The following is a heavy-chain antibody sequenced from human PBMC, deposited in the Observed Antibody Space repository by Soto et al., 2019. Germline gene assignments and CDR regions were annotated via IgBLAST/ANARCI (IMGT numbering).Heavy chain of an antibody. J-gene: IGHJ4*02. Sequence: XGSLRLSCAASGFTVSSNYMSWVRQAPGKGLEWVSVIYSGGSTYYADSVKGRFTISRDNSKSTLYLQMNSLRAEDTAVYYCARGRQWLADYWGQGTLVTVSS. CDR2: IYSGGST. D-gene: IGHD6-19*01. CDR1: GFTVSSNY. V-gene: IGHV3-53*01. CDR3: ARGRQWLADY.